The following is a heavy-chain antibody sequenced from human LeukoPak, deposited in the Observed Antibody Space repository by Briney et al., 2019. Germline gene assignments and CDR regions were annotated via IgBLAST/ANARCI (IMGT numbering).Heavy chain of an antibody. Sequence: GGSLTLSCAAPGFTFSSYGMHWVRQAPGKGLRWVAFIRYDGSNKYYADSVKGRFTISRDNSKNTLYLQMNSLRAEDTAVYYCAKQDPSGSYSGVTFDIWGQGTMVTVSS. V-gene: IGHV3-30*02. CDR3: AKQDPSGSYSGVTFDI. CDR1: GFTFSSYG. J-gene: IGHJ3*02. D-gene: IGHD1-26*01. CDR2: IRYDGSNK.